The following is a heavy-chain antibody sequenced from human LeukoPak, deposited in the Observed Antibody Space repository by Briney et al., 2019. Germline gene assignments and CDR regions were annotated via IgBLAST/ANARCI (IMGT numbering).Heavy chain of an antibody. CDR3: ARTYCSSTSCYVSFYYYYMDV. V-gene: IGHV3-48*01. CDR2: ISSSSTI. CDR1: GFTFSSYG. J-gene: IGHJ6*03. D-gene: IGHD2-2*01. Sequence: PGGSLRLSCAASGFTFSSYGMTWVRQAPGNGLEWVSYISSSSTIYYADSVKGRFTISRDNAKNSLYLQLNSLRAEDTAVYYCARTYCSSTSCYVSFYYYYMDVWGKGTTVTISS.